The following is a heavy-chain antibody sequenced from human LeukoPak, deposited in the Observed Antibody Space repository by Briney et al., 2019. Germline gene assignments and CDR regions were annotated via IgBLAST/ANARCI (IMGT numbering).Heavy chain of an antibody. J-gene: IGHJ4*02. V-gene: IGHV1-2*02. D-gene: IGHD3-22*01. CDR3: ARAGIYYYDSSGYYRYYFDY. Sequence: ASVKVSCKASGYTFSGYYMHWVRQAPGQGLEWMGWINPNSGGTNYAQKFQGRVTMTRDTSISTAYMELSRLRSDDTAVYYCARAGIYYYDSSGYYRYYFDYWGQGTLVTVSS. CDR2: INPNSGGT. CDR1: GYTFSGYY.